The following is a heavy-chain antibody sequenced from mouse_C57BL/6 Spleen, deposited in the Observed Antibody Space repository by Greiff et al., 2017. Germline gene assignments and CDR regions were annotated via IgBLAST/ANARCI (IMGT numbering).Heavy chain of an antibody. J-gene: IGHJ3*01. CDR1: GYAFSSSW. Sequence: QVQLQQSGPELVKPGASVKMSCKASGYAFSSSWMNWVKQRPGKGLEWIGRIYPGDGDTNYNGKFKGKATLTADKSSSTAYMQLSSLTSEDSAVYFCARAYGSSYEAYWGQGTLVTVSA. D-gene: IGHD1-1*01. CDR2: IYPGDGDT. CDR3: ARAYGSSYEAY. V-gene: IGHV1-82*01.